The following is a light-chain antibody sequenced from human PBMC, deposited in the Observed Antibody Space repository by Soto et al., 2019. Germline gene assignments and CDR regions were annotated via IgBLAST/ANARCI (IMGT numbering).Light chain of an antibody. CDR1: SSDVGSYNL. J-gene: IGLJ2*01. Sequence: QSALTQPASVSGSPGQSITISCTGTSSDVGSYNLVSWYQQHPGKAPKLMIYEGSKRPSGVSNRFSGSKSGNTASLTISGLQDEDEADYYCASYAGSGSVVFGGGTKLTVL. CDR3: ASYAGSGSVV. CDR2: EGS. V-gene: IGLV2-23*01.